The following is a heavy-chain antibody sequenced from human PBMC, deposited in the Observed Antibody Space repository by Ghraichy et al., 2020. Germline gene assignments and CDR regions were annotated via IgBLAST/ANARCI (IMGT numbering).Heavy chain of an antibody. V-gene: IGHV1-8*01. J-gene: IGHJ6*02. CDR3: ARVSTVTTLLYYYYYYGMDV. D-gene: IGHD4-17*01. CDR1: GYTFTSYD. Sequence: ASVKVSCKASGYTFTSYDINWVRQATGQGLEWMGWMNPNSGNTGYAQKFQGRVTMTRNTSISTAYMELSSLRSEDTAVYYCARVSTVTTLLYYYYYYGMDVWGQGTTVTVSS. CDR2: MNPNSGNT.